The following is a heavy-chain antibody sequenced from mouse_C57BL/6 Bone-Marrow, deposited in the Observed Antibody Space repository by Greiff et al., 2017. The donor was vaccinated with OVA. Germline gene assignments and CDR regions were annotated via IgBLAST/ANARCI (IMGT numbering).Heavy chain of an antibody. D-gene: IGHD3-2*02. V-gene: IGHV1-26*01. Sequence: EVQLQQSGPELVKPGASVKISCKASGYTFTDYYMNWVKQSHGKSLEWIGDINPNNGGTSYNQKFKGKATLTVDKSSSTAYMELRSLTSEDSAVYYCAREGGAAQASWVAYWGQGTLVTVSA. CDR3: AREGGAAQASWVAY. CDR2: INPNNGGT. CDR1: GYTFTDYY. J-gene: IGHJ3*01.